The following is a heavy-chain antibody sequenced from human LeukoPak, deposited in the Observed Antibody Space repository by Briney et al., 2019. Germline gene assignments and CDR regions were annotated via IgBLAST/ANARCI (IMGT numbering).Heavy chain of an antibody. V-gene: IGHV1-2*02. CDR1: GGTFSSYA. CDR2: INPNSGGT. CDR3: ARGGSQEYSNGWHVGNLDY. Sequence: GSSVKVSCKASGGTFSSYAISWVRQAPGQGLEWMGSINPNSGGTNYAQKFQGRLTMTRDTSISTAYMDLSRLRSDDTAVYYCARGGSQEYSNGWHVGNLDYWGQGTLVTVSS. D-gene: IGHD6-19*01. J-gene: IGHJ4*02.